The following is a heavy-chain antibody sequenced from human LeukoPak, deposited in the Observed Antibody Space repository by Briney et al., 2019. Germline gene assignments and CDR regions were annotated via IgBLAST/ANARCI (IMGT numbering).Heavy chain of an antibody. CDR2: ISYDGSNK. J-gene: IGHJ4*02. Sequence: GRSLRLSCAASGFTFSSYAMHWVRQAPGKGLEWVAVISYDGSNKYYADSVKGRFTISRDNSKNTLYLQMNSLRAEDTAVYHCARTTYLDYWGQGTPVTVSS. D-gene: IGHD1-1*01. CDR3: ARTTYLDY. CDR1: GFTFSSYA. V-gene: IGHV3-30-3*01.